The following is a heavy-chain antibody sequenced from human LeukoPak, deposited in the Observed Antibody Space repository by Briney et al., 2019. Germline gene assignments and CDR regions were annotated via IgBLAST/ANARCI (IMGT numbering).Heavy chain of an antibody. CDR1: GFTFSDYY. V-gene: IGHV3-11*01. J-gene: IGHJ4*02. D-gene: IGHD1-26*01. CDR3: ARVGLVGERPTYYFDY. CDR2: ISSSGSTI. Sequence: PGGSLRLSCAASGFTFSDYYMSWIRQAPGKGLEWVSYISSSGSTIYYADSVKGRFTISRDNAKNSLYLQMNSLRAEDTAVYYCARVGLVGERPTYYFDYWGQGTLVTVSS.